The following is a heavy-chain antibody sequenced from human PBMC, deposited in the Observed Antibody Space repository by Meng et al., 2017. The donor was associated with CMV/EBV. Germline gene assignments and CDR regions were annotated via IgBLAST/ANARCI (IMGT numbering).Heavy chain of an antibody. D-gene: IGHD2-2*01. J-gene: IGHJ6*02. CDR3: ARGLVPAARGGMDV. CDR2: INPNSGGT. CDR1: GYTFTGYY. Sequence: ASVKVSCKASGYTFTGYYMHWVRQAPGQGLEWMGWINPNSGGTNYAQKFQGRVTMTRDTSISTAYMELCRLRSDDTAVYYCARGLVPAARGGMDVWGQGTTVTVSS. V-gene: IGHV1-2*02.